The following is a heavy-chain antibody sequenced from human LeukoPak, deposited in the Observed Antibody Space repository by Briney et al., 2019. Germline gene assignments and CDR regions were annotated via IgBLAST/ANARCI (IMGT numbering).Heavy chain of an antibody. CDR1: GGSISSSSYY. J-gene: IGHJ6*03. CDR3: AREGSMIVGYYYYYMDV. D-gene: IGHD3-22*01. Sequence: SETLSLTCTVSGGSISSSSYYWGWIRQPPGKGLEWIGSIYYSGSTYYHPSLKSRVTISVDTSKNQFSLKLSSVTAADTAVYYCAREGSMIVGYYYYYMDVWGKGTTVTISS. V-gene: IGHV4-39*07. CDR2: IYYSGST.